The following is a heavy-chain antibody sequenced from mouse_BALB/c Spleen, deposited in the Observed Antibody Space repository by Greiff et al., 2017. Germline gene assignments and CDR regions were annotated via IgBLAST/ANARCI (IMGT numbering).Heavy chain of an antibody. D-gene: IGHD1-2*01. V-gene: IGHV2-2*02. J-gene: IGHJ4*01. CDR3: ARNHYAYYAMDY. CDR1: GFSLTSYG. CDR2: IWSGGST. Sequence: QVMLVESGPGLVQPSQSLSITCTVSGFSLTSYGVHWVRQSPGKGLEWLGVIWSGGSTDYNAAFISRLSISKDNSKSQVFFKMNSLQANDTAIYYCARNHYAYYAMDYWGQGTSVTVSS.